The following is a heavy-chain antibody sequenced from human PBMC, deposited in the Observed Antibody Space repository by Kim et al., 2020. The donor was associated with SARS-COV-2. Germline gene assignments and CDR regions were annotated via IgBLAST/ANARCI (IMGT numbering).Heavy chain of an antibody. J-gene: IGHJ5*02. V-gene: IGHV3-53*01. CDR1: GFSVSGDY. CDR3: ARHDWFDP. CDR2: IYSDGST. Sequence: GGSLRLSCAASGFSVSGDYMSSVRQAPGKGLEWVSVIYSDGSTYYADSVKGRFTISRDNFKNTVYLQMKSLRAEDTAVYYCARHDWFDPWGQGTLVTVSS.